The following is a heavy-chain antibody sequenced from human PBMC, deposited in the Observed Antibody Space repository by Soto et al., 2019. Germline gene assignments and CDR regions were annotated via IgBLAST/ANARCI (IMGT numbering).Heavy chain of an antibody. J-gene: IGHJ4*02. CDR1: GFSLSSSGVG. CDR3: ARGGWTTYYSPCFGY. Sequence: QITLKESGPTLVRPTQTLTLTCTFSGFSLSSSGVGVGWIRQPPGKALEWLALIYWDDDKRYSPSLKSRLTITKDTSNNQVVLTLTKVDTVDTATYYCARGGWTTYYSPCFGYWGQGTLVTVSS. CDR2: IYWDDDK. V-gene: IGHV2-5*02. D-gene: IGHD3-10*01.